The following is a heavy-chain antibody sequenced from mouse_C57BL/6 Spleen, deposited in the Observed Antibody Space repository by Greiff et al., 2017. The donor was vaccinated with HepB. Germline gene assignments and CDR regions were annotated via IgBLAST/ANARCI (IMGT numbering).Heavy chain of an antibody. CDR1: GFTFSNYW. V-gene: IGHV6-3*01. CDR2: IRLKSDNYAT. CDR3: TGWEDYDAPPDY. D-gene: IGHD2-4*01. Sequence: EVKLMESGGGLVQPGGSMKLSCVASGFTFSNYWMNWVRQSPEKGLEWVAQIRLKSDNYATHYAESVKGRFTISRDDSKSSVYLQMNNLRAEDTGIYYCTGWEDYDAPPDYWGQGTTLTVSS. J-gene: IGHJ2*01.